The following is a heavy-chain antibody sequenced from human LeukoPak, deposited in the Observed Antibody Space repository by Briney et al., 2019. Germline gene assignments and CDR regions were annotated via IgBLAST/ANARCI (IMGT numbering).Heavy chain of an antibody. CDR1: GFTFSSYA. Sequence: GGSLRLSCAASGFTFSSYAMSWVRQAPGKGLVWVSRINSDGSSTSYADSVKGRLTISRDNAKNTLYLQMNSLRAEDTAVYYCAREAVAGTTLDYWGQGTLVTVSS. D-gene: IGHD6-19*01. V-gene: IGHV3-74*01. J-gene: IGHJ4*02. CDR3: AREAVAGTTLDY. CDR2: INSDGSST.